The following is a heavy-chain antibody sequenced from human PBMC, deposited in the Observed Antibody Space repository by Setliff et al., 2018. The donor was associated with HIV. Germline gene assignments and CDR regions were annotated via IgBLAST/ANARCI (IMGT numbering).Heavy chain of an antibody. CDR1: GGSIGTTTYY. J-gene: IGHJ4*01. CDR2: IYYNGIT. Sequence: SETLSLTCAVSGGSIGTTTYYWGWIRQPPGKGLEWIGSIYYNGITYYNPSLKGRFTISVDTSKNQFSLKMDSVTTADTAVYYCAREGKTALVTKYFDYWGHGKLVTVSS. CDR3: AREGKTALVTKYFDY. V-gene: IGHV4-39*07. D-gene: IGHD5-18*01.